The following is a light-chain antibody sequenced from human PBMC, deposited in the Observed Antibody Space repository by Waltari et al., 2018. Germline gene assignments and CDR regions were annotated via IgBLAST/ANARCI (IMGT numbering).Light chain of an antibody. CDR1: SSNIGSNY. CDR2: RNN. Sequence: QSVLTQPPSASGTPGQRVIISCSGSSSNIGSNYVYWYQQLLGTAPKLLIYRNNKRPSGVPDRFSGSKSGTSSSLAISSLQAEDVAIYYCQQYHTSPFTFGPGTKV. CDR3: QQYHTSPFT. J-gene: IGLJ6*01. V-gene: IGLV1-47*01.